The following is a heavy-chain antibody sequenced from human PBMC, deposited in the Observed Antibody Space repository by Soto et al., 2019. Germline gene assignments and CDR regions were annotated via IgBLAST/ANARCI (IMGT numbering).Heavy chain of an antibody. Sequence: PSQTLSRTCTGPGGSISSYYWSWIRQPTEKGLEWIGYIYYSGSTNYNPSLKSRVTISVDTSKNQFSLKLSSVTAADTAVYYCARHQRYNWSDVDAFDIWGQGTMVTVSS. CDR2: IYYSGST. J-gene: IGHJ3*02. CDR3: ARHQRYNWSDVDAFDI. CDR1: GGSISSYY. V-gene: IGHV4-59*08. D-gene: IGHD1-20*01.